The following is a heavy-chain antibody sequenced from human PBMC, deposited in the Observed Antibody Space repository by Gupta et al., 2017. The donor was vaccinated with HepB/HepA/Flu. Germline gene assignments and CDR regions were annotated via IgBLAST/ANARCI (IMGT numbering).Heavy chain of an antibody. CDR3: AKSFCRGGSCHSDHYYYYYLDV. D-gene: IGHD2-15*01. V-gene: IGHV1-69*01. CDR2: IIPILDTT. J-gene: IGHJ6*03. Sequence: QVQLVQSGAEVKEPGSSVKVSCQASGGTFINYAISWVRQAPGQGLEWMGGIIPILDTTNYAQNCQGRVTITADASTSTAYMELGRLRAEDSAIYYCAKSFCRGGSCHSDHYYYYYLDVWGKGTTVTVS. CDR1: GGTFINYA.